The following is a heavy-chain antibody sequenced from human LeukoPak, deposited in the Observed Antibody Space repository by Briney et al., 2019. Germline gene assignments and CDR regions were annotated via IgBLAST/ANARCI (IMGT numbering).Heavy chain of an antibody. CDR1: GFTFSNYA. V-gene: IGHV3-23*01. D-gene: IGHD3-22*01. CDR2: ISGSAGDT. Sequence: GGSLRLSCAASGFTFSNYAMYWVRQAPGKGLEWVSAISGSAGDTYFSDSVKGRFTISRDNSKSTLFLQMNSLRAEDTAVYYCAKYDSFDHYYDSSGRFDCWGQGTLVTVSS. J-gene: IGHJ4*02. CDR3: AKYDSFDHYYDSSGRFDC.